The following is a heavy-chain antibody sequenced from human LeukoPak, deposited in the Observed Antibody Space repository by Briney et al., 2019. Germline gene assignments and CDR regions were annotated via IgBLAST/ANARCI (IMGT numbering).Heavy chain of an antibody. Sequence: GGSLRLSCAASGFTFSSYSMNWVRQAPGKGLEWVSCISSSSSYIYHADSVKGRFTISRDNSKNTLYLQMSSLRAEDTAVYYCAKNLKISEWGGVVAWGQGTLVTVSS. D-gene: IGHD3-3*01. CDR1: GFTFSSYS. CDR2: ISSSSSYI. J-gene: IGHJ4*02. V-gene: IGHV3-21*04. CDR3: AKNLKISEWGGVVA.